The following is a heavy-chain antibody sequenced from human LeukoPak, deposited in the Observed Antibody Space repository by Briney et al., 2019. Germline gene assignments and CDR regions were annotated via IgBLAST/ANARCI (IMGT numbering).Heavy chain of an antibody. V-gene: IGHV3-21*01. D-gene: IGHD2-2*01. CDR3: ATADCSGSTCYLRRSWFDP. CDR2: ISTGGRYK. J-gene: IGHJ5*02. CDR1: GFTFSSFD. Sequence: GGSLRLSCAASGFTFSSFDMNWVRQGPGKGLEWVSSISTGGRYKYYRDSVKGRFTISRDDAKNSLYVQMNSLRVEDTAVYYCATADCSGSTCYLRRSWFDPWGQGTLVTVSS.